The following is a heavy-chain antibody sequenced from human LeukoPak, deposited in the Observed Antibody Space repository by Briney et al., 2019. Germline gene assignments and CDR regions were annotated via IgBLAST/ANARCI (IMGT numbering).Heavy chain of an antibody. CDR3: ARQATKAGTDYYNYMDV. Sequence: SETLSLTCTVSGGSISSHYWSWIRQPPGKGLEWTGYIYYSGSTNYNPSLKSRVTISIDTSKNQFSLNLSSVTAADTAVYYCARQATKAGTDYYNYMDVWGKGTTVTVSS. CDR2: IYYSGST. D-gene: IGHD6-13*01. J-gene: IGHJ6*03. CDR1: GGSISSHY. V-gene: IGHV4-59*11.